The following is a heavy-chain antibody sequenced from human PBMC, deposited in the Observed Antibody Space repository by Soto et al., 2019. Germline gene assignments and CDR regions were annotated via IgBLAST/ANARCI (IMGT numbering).Heavy chain of an antibody. D-gene: IGHD3-10*01. Sequence: SETLSLTCTVSGGSITSSSYYWGWIRKPPGKGLEWIGSIYYSGSTYYNPSLKSRVTISVDTSKNQFSLKLSSVTAADTAVYYCARHGAFRVLWFGESASLLTMSYGMDVWGQGTTVTVSS. J-gene: IGHJ6*02. CDR2: IYYSGST. V-gene: IGHV4-39*01. CDR1: GGSITSSSYY. CDR3: ARHGAFRVLWFGESASLLTMSYGMDV.